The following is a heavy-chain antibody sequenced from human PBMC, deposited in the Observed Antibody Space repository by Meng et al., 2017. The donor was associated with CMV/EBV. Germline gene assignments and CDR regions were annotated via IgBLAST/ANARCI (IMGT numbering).Heavy chain of an antibody. Sequence: GSLRLSYTVSGGSISSYYWSWIRQPPGKGLEWIGYIYYSGSTNYNPSLKSRVTISVATSKNQFSLKLSSVTAADTAVYYCARLALLSETYYYGSGSYAPPGMDVWGQGTTVTVPS. CDR2: IYYSGST. D-gene: IGHD3-10*01. V-gene: IGHV4-59*01. CDR3: ARLALLSETYYYGSGSYAPPGMDV. CDR1: GGSISSYY. J-gene: IGHJ6*02.